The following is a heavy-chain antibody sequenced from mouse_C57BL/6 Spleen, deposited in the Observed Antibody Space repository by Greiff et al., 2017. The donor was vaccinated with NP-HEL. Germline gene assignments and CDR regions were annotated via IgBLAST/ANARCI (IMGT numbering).Heavy chain of an antibody. J-gene: IGHJ2*01. Sequence: EVMLVESGPGMVKPSQSLSLTCTVTGYSITSGYDWHWIRHFPGNKLEWMGYISYSGSPNYNPSLKSRISITHDTSKNHFFLKLNSVTTEDTATYYCARGGGRGDYFDYWGQGTTLTVSS. CDR1: GYSITSGYD. CDR3: ARGGGRGDYFDY. V-gene: IGHV3-1*01. CDR2: ISYSGSP. D-gene: IGHD3-3*01.